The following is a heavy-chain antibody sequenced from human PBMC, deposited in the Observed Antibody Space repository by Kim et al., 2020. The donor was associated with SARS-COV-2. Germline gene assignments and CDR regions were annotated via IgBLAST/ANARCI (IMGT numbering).Heavy chain of an antibody. J-gene: IGHJ4*02. CDR1: GGSISSSSYY. Sequence: SETLSLTCTVSGGSISSSSYYWGWIRQPPGKGLEWIGSIYYSGSTYYNPSLKSRVTISVDTSKNQFSLKLSSVTAADTAVYYCARGNGYYYDSSGYSSFDYWGQGTLVTVSS. CDR3: ARGNGYYYDSSGYSSFDY. D-gene: IGHD3-22*01. V-gene: IGHV4-39*07. CDR2: IYYSGST.